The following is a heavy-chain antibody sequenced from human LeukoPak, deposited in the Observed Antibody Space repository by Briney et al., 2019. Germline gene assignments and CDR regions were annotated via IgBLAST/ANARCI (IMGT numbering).Heavy chain of an antibody. CDR1: GFTFNTYY. CDR2: INADGTIT. D-gene: IGHD2-21*02. CDR3: VRLAVTDTNY. Sequence: PGGPLRLSCVASGFTFNTYYMHWVRQAPGERLVWVSFINADGTITKYADSVKGRFTISRDNAKSTVYLQMNGLRVEDTAMYYCVRLAVTDTNYWGQGSLVTVSS. J-gene: IGHJ4*02. V-gene: IGHV3-74*01.